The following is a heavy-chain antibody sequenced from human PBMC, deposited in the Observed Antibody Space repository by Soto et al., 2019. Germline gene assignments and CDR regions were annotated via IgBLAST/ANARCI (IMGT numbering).Heavy chain of an antibody. CDR1: GYTFTAFD. V-gene: IGHV1-3*04. J-gene: IGHJ4*02. CDR2: INTGNGNT. Sequence: ASVKVSCKASGYTFTAFDMHWVSKAPGQMLEWLGWINTGNGNTKYSQKFQGRVTITRDTSASTAYMELSSLRSEDTAVYYCARDKPDYWGQGTMVTVSS. CDR3: ARDKPDY.